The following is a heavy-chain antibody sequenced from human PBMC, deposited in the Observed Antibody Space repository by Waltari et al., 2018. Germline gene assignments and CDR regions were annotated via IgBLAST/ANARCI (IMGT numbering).Heavy chain of an antibody. CDR1: GFIFSYSG. CDR2: IRNDGSYQ. Sequence: QVQLVESGGGVVQPGGSLRPPCAASGFIFSYSGMLWVRQAPGKGLEWVAFIRNDGSYQQYADSVKGRFTISRDNSKKTLYLQLNSLRAEDTAVYYCAKDRDRSYFDTSGYPDWGQGTLVTVSS. CDR3: AKDRDRSYFDTSGYPD. V-gene: IGHV3-30*02. D-gene: IGHD3-22*01. J-gene: IGHJ4*02.